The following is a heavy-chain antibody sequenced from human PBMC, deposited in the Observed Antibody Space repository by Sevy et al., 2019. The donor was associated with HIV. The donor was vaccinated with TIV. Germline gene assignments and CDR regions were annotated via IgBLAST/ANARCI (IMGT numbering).Heavy chain of an antibody. D-gene: IGHD3-3*01. Sequence: SETLSLTCSVSGDSISSSSYYWVWIRQPPGKGLEWIGTIYYSRRTYYNPSLKSRVTVSVDTSKNQFSLRVSSVTAADTAVYYCASIKIFGVVSYYSDYWGQGTLVTVSS. CDR2: IYYSRRT. CDR1: GDSISSSSYY. V-gene: IGHV4-39*01. J-gene: IGHJ4*02. CDR3: ASIKIFGVVSYYSDY.